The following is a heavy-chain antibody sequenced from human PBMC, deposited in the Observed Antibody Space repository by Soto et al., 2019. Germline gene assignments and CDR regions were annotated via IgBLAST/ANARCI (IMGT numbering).Heavy chain of an antibody. V-gene: IGHV1-18*01. CDR1: GYTFTSYG. CDR3: ARDQLKSGHHWFDP. J-gene: IGHJ5*02. Sequence: RASVKVSCKASGYTFTSYGISWVRQAPGQGLEWMGWISAYNGNTNYAQKLQGRVTMTTDTSTSTAYMELRSLRSDDTAVYYCARDQLKSGHHWFDPWGQGTLVTVSS. CDR2: ISAYNGNT. D-gene: IGHD2-2*01.